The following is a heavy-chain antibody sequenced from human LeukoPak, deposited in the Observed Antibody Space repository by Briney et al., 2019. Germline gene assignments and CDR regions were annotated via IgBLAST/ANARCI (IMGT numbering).Heavy chain of an antibody. J-gene: IGHJ6*02. CDR1: GYIFTSYD. D-gene: IGHD3-3*01. CDR2: MNPNSGNT. V-gene: IGHV1-8*01. Sequence: ASVKVSCKASGYIFTSYDVNWVRQATGQGLVWMGWMNPNSGNTGYAQKFQGRVTMTRNTSISTAYMELSGLRSEDTAMYYCARGKLSYYDSPPRIMDVWGQGTTVTVSS. CDR3: ARGKLSYYDSPPRIMDV.